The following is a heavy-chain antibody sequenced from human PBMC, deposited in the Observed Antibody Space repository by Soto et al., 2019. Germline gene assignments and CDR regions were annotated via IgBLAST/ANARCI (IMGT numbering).Heavy chain of an antibody. CDR2: IYYSGST. CDR1: GGSISRGDYY. Sequence: QVQLQESGPGLVKPSQTLSLTCTVSGGSISRGDYYWSWISQHPGKGLEWIGYIYYSGSTYYNPSLKSRVTQSVDTSKNQFSLKLSSVTAADTAVYYCARWWSGSRQGFDPWGQGTLVSVSS. V-gene: IGHV4-31*03. J-gene: IGHJ5*02. CDR3: ARWWSGSRQGFDP. D-gene: IGHD3-3*01.